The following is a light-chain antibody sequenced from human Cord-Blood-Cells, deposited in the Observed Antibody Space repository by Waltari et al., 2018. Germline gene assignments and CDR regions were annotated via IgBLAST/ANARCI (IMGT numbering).Light chain of an antibody. Sequence: QSALTQPASVSGSPGQSITISCTGTSSDVGGHNLVSWYQQQPGKATKLMIYEVSKRPSGVSNRFSGSKSGNTASLTISGLQAEKEADYYCCSYAGSSTLVFGGGTKLTVL. CDR2: EVS. V-gene: IGLV2-23*02. CDR3: CSYAGSSTLV. J-gene: IGLJ2*01. CDR1: SSDVGGHNL.